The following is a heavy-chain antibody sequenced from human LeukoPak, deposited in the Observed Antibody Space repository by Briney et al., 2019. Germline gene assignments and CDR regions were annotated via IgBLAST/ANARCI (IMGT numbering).Heavy chain of an antibody. CDR1: GFTFRSYS. Sequence: GGSLRLSCAASGFTFRSYSMSWVRQAPGKGLEWVSLISGSGSSTYYADSVKGRFTISRDNSKNTLYLQMNSLRAEDTAVYYCAKYNGSYSLDYWGQGTLVTVSS. CDR3: AKYNGSYSLDY. V-gene: IGHV3-23*01. J-gene: IGHJ4*02. D-gene: IGHD1-26*01. CDR2: ISGSGSST.